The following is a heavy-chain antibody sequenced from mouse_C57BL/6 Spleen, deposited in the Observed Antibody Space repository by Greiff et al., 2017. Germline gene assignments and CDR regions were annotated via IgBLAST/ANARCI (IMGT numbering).Heavy chain of an antibody. V-gene: IGHV1-64*01. CDR3: ARNDYGSSDGYIDV. CDR1: GYTFTSYW. CDR2: IHPNSGST. D-gene: IGHD1-1*01. Sequence: QVQLKQPGAELVKPGASVKLSCKASGYTFTSYWMHWVKQRPGQGLEWIGMIHPNSGSTNYNEKFKSKATLTVDKSSSTAYMQLSSLTSEDSAVYDVARNDYGSSDGYIDVWGTGTTVTVSS. J-gene: IGHJ1*03.